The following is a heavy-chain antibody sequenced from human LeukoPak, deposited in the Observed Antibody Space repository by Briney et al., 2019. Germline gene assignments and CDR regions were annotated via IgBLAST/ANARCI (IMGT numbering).Heavy chain of an antibody. CDR2: ISSSSNHI. CDR3: ARLNFGNDAFDI. Sequence: GGSLRLSCAASGFTFSSYIMNWVRQAPGKGLEWVSSISSSSNHIYYADSMKGRFTISRDNAKNSLFLQMNTLRAEDTAVYYCARLNFGNDAFDIWGQGTMVTVSS. D-gene: IGHD3-3*01. CDR1: GFTFSSYI. J-gene: IGHJ3*02. V-gene: IGHV3-21*01.